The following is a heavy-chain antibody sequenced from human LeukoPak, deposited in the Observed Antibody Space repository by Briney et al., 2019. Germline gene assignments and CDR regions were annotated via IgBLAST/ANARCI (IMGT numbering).Heavy chain of an antibody. CDR3: ARQGDTFYYDSIGYYDL. CDR2: IYPGDSDT. V-gene: IGHV5-51*01. J-gene: IGHJ4*02. Sequence: GESLKISCKGSGYSFTSYWIGWVRQMPGKGLEWMGVIYPGDSDTRYSPSFQGQVTISADKSISTAYLQWSSLKASDTAMYYCARQGDTFYYDSIGYYDLWGQGTLVTASS. D-gene: IGHD3-22*01. CDR1: GYSFTSYW.